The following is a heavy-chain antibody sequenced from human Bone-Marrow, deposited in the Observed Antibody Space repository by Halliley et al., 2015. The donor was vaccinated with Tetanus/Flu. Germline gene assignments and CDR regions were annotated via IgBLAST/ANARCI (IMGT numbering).Heavy chain of an antibody. Sequence: TLSLTCIVSGDSMSRYYWSWIRQPPGKGLEWIGYVYYDGNAKYNPSLESRVAIGIDTSKNQFYLNLRSVTAADTAVYYCARDKDYGGRLDPWGRGSLVTVSS. V-gene: IGHV4-59*01. CDR3: ARDKDYGGRLDP. J-gene: IGHJ5*02. CDR2: VYYDGNA. CDR1: GDSMSRYY. D-gene: IGHD4-17*01.